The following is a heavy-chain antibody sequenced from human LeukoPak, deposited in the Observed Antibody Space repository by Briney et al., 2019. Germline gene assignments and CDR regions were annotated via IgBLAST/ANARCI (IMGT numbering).Heavy chain of an antibody. CDR1: GYTFTSYG. D-gene: IGHD3-22*01. Sequence: ASVKVSCKASGYTFTSYGISWVRQAPGQGLEWMGWISAYNGNTNYAQKFQGRVTITADKSTSTAYMELSSLRSEDTAVYYCARYRYYDSSGYYIVMAFDIWGQGTMVTVSS. CDR3: ARYRYYDSSGYYIVMAFDI. CDR2: ISAYNGNT. J-gene: IGHJ3*02. V-gene: IGHV1-18*01.